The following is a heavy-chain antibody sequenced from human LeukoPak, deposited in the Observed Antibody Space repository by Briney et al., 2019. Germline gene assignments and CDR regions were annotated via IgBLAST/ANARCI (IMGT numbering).Heavy chain of an antibody. V-gene: IGHV3-30-3*01. CDR2: ISHDGSNK. D-gene: IGHD3-16*01. CDR1: GFTFSTYA. CDR3: ARDPWGY. J-gene: IGHJ4*02. Sequence: GESLRLSCAASGFTFSTYAMHWVRQAPGKGLERVAVISHDGSNKYYADSVKGRFTIPRDNSKNTLSLQMNSLRIEDTAIYYCARDPWGYWGQGTLVTVSS.